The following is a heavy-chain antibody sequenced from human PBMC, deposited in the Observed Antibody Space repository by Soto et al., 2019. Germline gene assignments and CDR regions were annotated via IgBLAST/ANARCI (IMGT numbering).Heavy chain of an antibody. CDR1: GDSVSSNTAS. CDR2: TYFRSKWYN. V-gene: IGHV6-1*01. D-gene: IGHD5-12*01. Sequence: SQTLSLTCVLSGDSVSSNTASWNWIRQSPSRGLEWLGKTYFRSKWYNDYAVCVKSRIILNPDTSNNQFSLQRNSVTPEETAVYFCAKGDNLGPKTGYAFDPWGQGNMGTVS. J-gene: IGHJ5*02. CDR3: AKGDNLGPKTGYAFDP.